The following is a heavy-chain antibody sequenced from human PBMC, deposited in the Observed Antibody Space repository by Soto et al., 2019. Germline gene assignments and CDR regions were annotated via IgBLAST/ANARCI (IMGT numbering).Heavy chain of an antibody. J-gene: IGHJ6*02. V-gene: IGHV5-10-1*01. CDR2: IDPSDSYT. CDR1: GYSFTSYW. D-gene: IGHD3-10*01. CDR3: ARTYYNGSGSYPAHYYYGMDV. Sequence: GESLKISCKGSGYSFTSYWTSWVRQMPKKCLEWMGRIDPSDSYTNYSPSFQGHVTISADKSISTAYLQWSSLKASDTAMYYCARTYYNGSGSYPAHYYYGMDVWGQGTTVTVSS.